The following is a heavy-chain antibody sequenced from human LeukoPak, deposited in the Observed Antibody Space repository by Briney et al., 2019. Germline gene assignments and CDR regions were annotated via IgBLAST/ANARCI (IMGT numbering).Heavy chain of an antibody. J-gene: IGHJ4*02. Sequence: SETLSLTCAVYGGSFRGHWWSWIRQPPGKGLEWIGEINHGGRTNYNPSLKSRVTISVDTSKNQFSLNLSSVTAADTAVYYCVRIDDYWGQGTLVTVSS. D-gene: IGHD2-15*01. CDR1: GGSFRGHW. CDR2: INHGGRT. V-gene: IGHV4-34*01. CDR3: VRIDDY.